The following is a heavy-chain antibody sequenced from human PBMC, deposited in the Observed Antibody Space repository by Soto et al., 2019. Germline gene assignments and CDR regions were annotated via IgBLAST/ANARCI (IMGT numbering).Heavy chain of an antibody. J-gene: IGHJ4*02. CDR3: AKDQLPYGSAPPDY. V-gene: IGHV3-30*18. CDR2: ISYDGSNK. D-gene: IGHD3-10*01. Sequence: GGSLRLSCAASGFTFSSYGMHWVRQAPGKGLEWVAVISYDGSNKYYADSVKGRFTISRDNSKNTLYLQMNSLRAEDTAVYYCAKDQLPYGSAPPDYWGQGTLVTVSS. CDR1: GFTFSSYG.